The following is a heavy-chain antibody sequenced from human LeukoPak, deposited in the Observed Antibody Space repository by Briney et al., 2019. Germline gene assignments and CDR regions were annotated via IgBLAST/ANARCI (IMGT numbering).Heavy chain of an antibody. CDR1: GYTFSGYG. J-gene: IGHJ4*02. Sequence: ASVKVSCRASGYTFSGYGFSWVRQAPGQGLEWMGWISAYSGNTKYAQKYQARVTLTTDTSTSTAYMELRGLRSDDTAVYYCARGGGSYGDYSLWLGYWGQGTLVTVSS. D-gene: IGHD4-17*01. CDR2: ISAYSGNT. CDR3: ARGGGSYGDYSLWLGY. V-gene: IGHV1-18*01.